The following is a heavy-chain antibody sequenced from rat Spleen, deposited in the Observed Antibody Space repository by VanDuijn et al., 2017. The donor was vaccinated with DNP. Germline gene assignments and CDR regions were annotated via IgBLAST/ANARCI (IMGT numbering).Heavy chain of an antibody. CDR2: ISYDGSST. Sequence: EVQVVESGGGLVQPGRSLKLSCAASGFTFSDYYMAWVRQAPTKGLEWVATISYDGSSTYYRDSVKGRFTISRDNAKSTLYLQMDSLRSEDTATYYCARSGYNTDYYHLGAYWGQGTLVTVSS. CDR3: ARSGYNTDYYHLGAY. V-gene: IGHV5-7*01. CDR1: GFTFSDYY. D-gene: IGHD1-6*01. J-gene: IGHJ3*01.